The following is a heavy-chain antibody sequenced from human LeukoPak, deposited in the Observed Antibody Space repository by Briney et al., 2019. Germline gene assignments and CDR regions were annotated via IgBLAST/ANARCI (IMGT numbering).Heavy chain of an antibody. CDR3: AREARITMVRIGRNDAFDI. V-gene: IGHV4-39*07. Sequence: NPSETLSLTCTVSGGSISSSSYYWGWIRQPPGKGLEWIGSIYYSGSTYYNPSLKSRVTISVDTSKNQFSLKLSSVTAADTAVYYCAREARITMVRIGRNDAFDIWGQGTMVTVSS. CDR1: GGSISSSSYY. CDR2: IYYSGST. D-gene: IGHD3-10*01. J-gene: IGHJ3*02.